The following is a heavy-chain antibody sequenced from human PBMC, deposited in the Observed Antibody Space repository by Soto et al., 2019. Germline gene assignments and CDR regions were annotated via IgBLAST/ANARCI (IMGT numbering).Heavy chain of an antibody. Sequence: QVHLVGSGGGVVQPRMSLRLSCVASGFSFSDSGMHWVRQAPGNGLECVAAISYDGSNTYYADSVNDRFTISRDNSKNTLYLQMNSLRADDKAVYYCAKSVRYCLGSSCSPEAFDVWGQGTVVSVSS. J-gene: IGHJ3*01. CDR3: AKSVRYCLGSSCSPEAFDV. D-gene: IGHD2-15*01. CDR2: ISYDGSNT. CDR1: GFSFSDSG. V-gene: IGHV3-30*18.